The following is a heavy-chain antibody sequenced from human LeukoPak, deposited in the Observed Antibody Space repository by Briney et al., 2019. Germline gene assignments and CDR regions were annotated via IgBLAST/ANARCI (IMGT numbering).Heavy chain of an antibody. V-gene: IGHV4-34*01. CDR2: INHSGST. J-gene: IGHJ3*02. CDR1: GGSFSGYY. Sequence: SETLSLTCAVYGGSFSGYYWSWIRQPPGKGLEWIGEINHSGSTNYNPSLKSRVTISVDTSKNQFSLKLSSVTAADTAVYYCARAHYDSSGFPHAFDIWGQGTMVTVSS. CDR3: ARAHYDSSGFPHAFDI. D-gene: IGHD3-22*01.